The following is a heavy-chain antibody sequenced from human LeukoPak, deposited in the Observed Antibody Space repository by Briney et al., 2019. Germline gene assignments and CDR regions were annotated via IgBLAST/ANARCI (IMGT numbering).Heavy chain of an antibody. CDR1: GYSFTNYD. J-gene: IGHJ4*02. Sequence: ASVKVSCKTSGYSFTNYDISWVRQAPGQGLEWMGWISAHQNNTTYAQKFQGRVTMTTDTSTNTAYMELRSLTSDDTAVYYCARGFLPDSPSWGQGTLVTVSS. CDR3: ARGFLPDSPS. CDR2: ISAHQNNT. V-gene: IGHV1-18*01. D-gene: IGHD3-10*01.